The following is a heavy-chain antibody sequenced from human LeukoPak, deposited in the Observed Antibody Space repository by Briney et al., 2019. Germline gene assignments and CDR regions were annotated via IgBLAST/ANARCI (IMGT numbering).Heavy chain of an antibody. Sequence: GGSLRLSCAASGFTFSSYSMNWVRQAPGKGLEWVAVISYDGSDKFYADSVKGRFTISRDSSKNTLYLQMNSLRAEDTAIYYCAKDQQSISYSPWGQGTLATVSS. CDR2: ISYDGSDK. CDR1: GFTFSSYS. J-gene: IGHJ5*02. D-gene: IGHD4-11*01. V-gene: IGHV3-30*18. CDR3: AKDQQSISYSP.